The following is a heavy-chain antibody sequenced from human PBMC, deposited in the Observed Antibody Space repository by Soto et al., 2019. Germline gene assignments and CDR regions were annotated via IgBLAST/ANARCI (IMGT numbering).Heavy chain of an antibody. V-gene: IGHV4-31*03. J-gene: IGHJ6*02. Sequence: PSETLSLTCTVYGGSISSGGYYWSWIRQHPGKGLEWIGYIYYSGSTYYNPSLKSRVTISVDTSKNQFSLKLSSVTAADTAVYYCARDSSSPYYYYGMDVWGQGTTVTVSS. CDR3: ARDSSSPYYYYGMDV. CDR2: IYYSGST. CDR1: GGSISSGGYY. D-gene: IGHD6-6*01.